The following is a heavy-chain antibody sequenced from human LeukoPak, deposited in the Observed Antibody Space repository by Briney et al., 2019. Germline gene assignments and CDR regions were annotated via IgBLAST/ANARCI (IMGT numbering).Heavy chain of an antibody. CDR3: ARSITMVRGVFAFDI. Sequence: ASVKVSCKASGYTFTGYYMHWVRQAPGQGLEWMGWINPNSGGTNYAQKFQGRVTMTRDTSISTAYMELSRLRSDDTAVYYCARSITMVRGVFAFDIWGQGTMVTVSS. CDR2: INPNSGGT. V-gene: IGHV1-2*02. CDR1: GYTFTGYY. D-gene: IGHD3-10*01. J-gene: IGHJ3*02.